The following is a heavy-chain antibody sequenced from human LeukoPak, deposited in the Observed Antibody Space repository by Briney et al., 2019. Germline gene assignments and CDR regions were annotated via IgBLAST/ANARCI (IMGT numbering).Heavy chain of an antibody. V-gene: IGHV3-11*06. J-gene: IGHJ4*02. CDR3: ARVGSSGSVDY. D-gene: IGHD1-1*01. CDR1: GFTFKNAW. Sequence: GGSLRLSCAASGFTFKNAWMSWIRQAPGKGLEWVSYISSRTSDTNYVDSVKGRFTISRDNAKNSLYLQMNSLRAEDTAVYYCARVGSSGSVDYWGQGTLVTVSS. CDR2: ISSRTSDT.